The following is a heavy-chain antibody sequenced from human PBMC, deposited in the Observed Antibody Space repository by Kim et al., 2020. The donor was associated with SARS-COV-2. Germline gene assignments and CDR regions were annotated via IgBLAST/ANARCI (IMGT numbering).Heavy chain of an antibody. D-gene: IGHD3-9*01. CDR2: T. J-gene: IGHJ6*02. V-gene: IGHV1-2*02. Sequence: TNYARKFQGRVTMTRDTSISTAYMELSRLRSDDTAVYYCAPFITIKGMDVWGQGTTVTVSS. CDR3: APFITIKGMDV.